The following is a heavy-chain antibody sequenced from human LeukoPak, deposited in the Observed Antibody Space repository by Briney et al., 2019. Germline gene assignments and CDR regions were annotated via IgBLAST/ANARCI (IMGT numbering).Heavy chain of an antibody. CDR2: ISSSSSYI. D-gene: IGHD3-10*01. CDR1: GFTFSSYS. Sequence: KSGGSLRLSCAASGFTFSSYSMNWVRQAPGKGLEWVSSISSSSSYIYYADSVKGRFTISRDNAKNSLYLQMNSLRAEGTAVYYCARDRGLLWFGESYTAYYFDYWGQGTLVTVSS. V-gene: IGHV3-21*01. J-gene: IGHJ4*02. CDR3: ARDRGLLWFGESYTAYYFDY.